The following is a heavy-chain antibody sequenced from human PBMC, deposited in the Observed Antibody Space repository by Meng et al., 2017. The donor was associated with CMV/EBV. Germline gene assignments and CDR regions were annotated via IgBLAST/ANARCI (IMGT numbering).Heavy chain of an antibody. V-gene: IGHV4-39*07. D-gene: IGHD5-12*01. CDR1: GGSISSSSYY. Sequence: HLPRQEPGPGLVKPSETLALTFTVSGGSISSSSYYWGWIRQPPGKGLEWIGSIYYSGSTYYNPSLKSRVTISVDTSKNQFSLKLSSVTAADTAVYYCARVRNGGYWGGPRYYFDYWGQGTLITVSS. CDR2: IYYSGST. CDR3: ARVRNGGYWGGPRYYFDY. J-gene: IGHJ4*02.